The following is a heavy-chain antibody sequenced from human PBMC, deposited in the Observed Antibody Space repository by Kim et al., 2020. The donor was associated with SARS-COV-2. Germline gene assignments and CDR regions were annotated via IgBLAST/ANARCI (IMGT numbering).Heavy chain of an antibody. CDR1: GFTFSSYA. CDR3: ASKYYDSSDYYSEWWNFED. CDR2: ISYDGSNK. Sequence: GGSLRLSCSASGFTFSSYAMHWVRQAPGKGLEWVAVISYDGSNKYYADSVKGRFTISRDNSKNTLYLQMNSRRAEDTAVYYCASKYYDSSDYYSEWWNFEDWGKGTLDTV. D-gene: IGHD3-22*01. V-gene: IGHV3-30*04. J-gene: IGHJ4*02.